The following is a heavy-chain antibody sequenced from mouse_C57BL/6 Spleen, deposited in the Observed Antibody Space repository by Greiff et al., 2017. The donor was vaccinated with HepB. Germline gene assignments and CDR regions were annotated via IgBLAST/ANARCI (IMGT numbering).Heavy chain of an antibody. CDR2: INPNNGGT. CDR1: GYTFTDYY. J-gene: IGHJ4*01. V-gene: IGHV1-26*01. CDR3: ATYAMDY. Sequence: VQLQQSGPELVKPGASVKISCKASGYTFTDYYMNWVKQSHGKSLEWIGDINPNNGGTSYNQKFKGKATLTVDKSSSTAYMELRSLTSEVSAVYYCATYAMDYWGQGTSVTVSS.